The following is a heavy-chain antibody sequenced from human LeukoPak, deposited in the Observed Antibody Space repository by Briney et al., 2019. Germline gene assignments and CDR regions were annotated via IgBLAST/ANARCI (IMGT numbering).Heavy chain of an antibody. Sequence: ASVKVSCKVSGYTFTDYYMHWVQQAPGKGLEWMGLVDPEDGETIYAEKFQGRVTITADTSIDTAYMELSSLRSEDTAVYYCATITMVRGVSYYFDYWGQGTLVTVSS. J-gene: IGHJ4*02. V-gene: IGHV1-69-2*01. CDR1: GYTFTDYY. D-gene: IGHD3-10*01. CDR2: VDPEDGET. CDR3: ATITMVRGVSYYFDY.